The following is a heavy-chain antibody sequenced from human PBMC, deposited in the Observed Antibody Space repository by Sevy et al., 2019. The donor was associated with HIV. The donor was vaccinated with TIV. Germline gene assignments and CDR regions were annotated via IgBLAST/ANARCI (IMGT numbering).Heavy chain of an antibody. CDR3: ARETDYGTPFDP. CDR2: IYSGGST. V-gene: IGHV3-53*01. Sequence: GGSLRLSCAASGFTVSSNYMSWVRQAPGKGLEWVSVIYSGGSTYYEGSVKGRSTISRDNSKNTLYLQMNSLRAEDTAVYYCARETDYGTPFDPWGQGTLVTVSS. J-gene: IGHJ5*02. CDR1: GFTVSSNY. D-gene: IGHD4-17*01.